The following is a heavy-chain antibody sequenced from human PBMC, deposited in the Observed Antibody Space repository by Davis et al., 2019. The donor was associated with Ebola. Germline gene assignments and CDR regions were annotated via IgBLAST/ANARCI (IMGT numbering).Heavy chain of an antibody. CDR2: INAGTGNT. Sequence: ASVKVSCKASGYTFTSYAMHWVRQAPGQRLEWMGWINAGTGNTRYSQKFQGRVTITRDTSASTGNIELSSLTSEDTAVYFCARGRSPLFSAWGQGTLVTVSS. J-gene: IGHJ5*02. V-gene: IGHV1-3*01. CDR1: GYTFTSYA. D-gene: IGHD1-26*01. CDR3: ARGRSPLFSA.